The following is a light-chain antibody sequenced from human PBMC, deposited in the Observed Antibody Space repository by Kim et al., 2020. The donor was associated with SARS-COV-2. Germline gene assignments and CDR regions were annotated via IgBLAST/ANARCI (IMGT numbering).Light chain of an antibody. CDR3: QQSKTFSQYT. Sequence: ASVGDRVTITCRASQSVSSWLAWYQQKPGKAPKLLIYKASNLESGVPSRFSGSGSGTEFTLTISCLQAEDFATYYCQQSKTFSQYTFGQGTKLEI. V-gene: IGKV1-5*03. J-gene: IGKJ2*01. CDR1: QSVSSW. CDR2: KAS.